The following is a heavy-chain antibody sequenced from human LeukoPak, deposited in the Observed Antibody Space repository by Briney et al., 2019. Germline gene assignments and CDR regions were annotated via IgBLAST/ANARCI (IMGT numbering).Heavy chain of an antibody. CDR2: IYNSVST. D-gene: IGHD6-13*01. Sequence: PPETLSLTCTVSGGSISSYYWSSIRQPAGKGLGWIWHIYNSVSTNYNPSLKGRVTMSVATSKNQFSLHLSSVTAADTAVYYCARSAFLVTAPGLYYFDYWGQGTLVAVSS. J-gene: IGHJ4*02. CDR3: ARSAFLVTAPGLYYFDY. CDR1: GGSISSYY. V-gene: IGHV4-4*07.